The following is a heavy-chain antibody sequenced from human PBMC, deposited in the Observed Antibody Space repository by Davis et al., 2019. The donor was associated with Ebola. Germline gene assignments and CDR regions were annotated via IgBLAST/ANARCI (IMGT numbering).Heavy chain of an antibody. CDR3: ASGPHDFWSAYYGY. CDR2: IKDDGSEK. J-gene: IGHJ4*02. V-gene: IGHV3-7*03. Sequence: GESLKISCAASGFTFRNFCMSWVRQAPGKGLEWVANIKDDGSEKYYLDSVKGRFTISSDNAKNSLYLQMNSLRAEDTAVYYCASGPHDFWSAYYGYWGQGTLVTVSS. D-gene: IGHD3-3*01. CDR1: GFTFRNFC.